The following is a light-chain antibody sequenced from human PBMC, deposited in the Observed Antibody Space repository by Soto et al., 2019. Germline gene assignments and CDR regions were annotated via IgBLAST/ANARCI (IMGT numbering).Light chain of an antibody. CDR2: YDS. J-gene: IGLJ2*01. Sequence: SYELTQPPSVSVAPGKTARITCGGNNIGSKSVHGYQQKPGQAPVLVIYYDSDRPSGIPERFSGSNSGNTATLTISRVEAGDEADYYCQVWDSSSDHSVVFGGGTQLTVL. V-gene: IGLV3-21*04. CDR1: NIGSKS. CDR3: QVWDSSSDHSVV.